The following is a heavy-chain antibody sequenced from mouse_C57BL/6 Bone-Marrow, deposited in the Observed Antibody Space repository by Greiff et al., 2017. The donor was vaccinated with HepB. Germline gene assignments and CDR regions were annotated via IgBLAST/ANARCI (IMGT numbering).Heavy chain of an antibody. CDR3: ARGWLLRFDV. CDR2: IYPGSGNT. V-gene: IGHV1-76*01. J-gene: IGHJ1*03. D-gene: IGHD2-3*01. Sequence: VKLVESGAELVRPGASVKLSCKASGYTFTDYYINWVKQRPGQGLEWIARIYPGSGNTYYNEKFKGKATLTAEKSSSTAYMQLSSLTSEDSAVYVCARGWLLRFDVWGTGTTVTVSS. CDR1: GYTFTDYY.